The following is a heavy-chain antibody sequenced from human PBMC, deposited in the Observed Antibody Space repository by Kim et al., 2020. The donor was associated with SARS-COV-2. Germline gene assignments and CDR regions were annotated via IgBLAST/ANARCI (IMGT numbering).Heavy chain of an antibody. Sequence: YSQKFQGRVTITRDTSASTAYMELSSLRSEDTAVYYCAGPGGASYYGMDVWGQGTTVTVSS. V-gene: IGHV1-3*01. J-gene: IGHJ6*02. CDR3: AGPGGASYYGMDV.